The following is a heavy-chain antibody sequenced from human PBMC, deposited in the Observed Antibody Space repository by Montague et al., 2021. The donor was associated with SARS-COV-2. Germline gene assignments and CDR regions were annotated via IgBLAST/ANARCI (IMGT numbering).Heavy chain of an antibody. V-gene: IGHV4-38-2*02. CDR2: IYHSGTT. CDR3: VREKAGGLRNVFDI. J-gene: IGHJ3*02. Sequence: SETLSLTCTVSGFSIGSGDYWGWIRQPPGKGLEWIGSIYHSGTTXYNPSLQGRLTVSIDTSTNQFSLRLTSVTAADTAVFFCVREKAGGLRNVFDIWGQGTTVPVSS. CDR1: GFSIGSGDY.